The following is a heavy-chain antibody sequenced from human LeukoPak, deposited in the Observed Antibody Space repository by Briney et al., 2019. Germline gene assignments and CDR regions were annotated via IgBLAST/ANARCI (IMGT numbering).Heavy chain of an antibody. Sequence: SQTLSLTCAVYGGSFSGYYWSWIRQPPGKGLEWVGEINHIGSTNYNPSLKSRVTISVDTSKNQFSLKLSSVTAADTAVYYCARAGYDYVWGSYRYPGHFDYWGQGTLVTVSS. CDR2: INHIGST. V-gene: IGHV4-34*01. J-gene: IGHJ4*02. CDR3: ARAGYDYVWGSYRYPGHFDY. D-gene: IGHD3-16*02. CDR1: GGSFSGYY.